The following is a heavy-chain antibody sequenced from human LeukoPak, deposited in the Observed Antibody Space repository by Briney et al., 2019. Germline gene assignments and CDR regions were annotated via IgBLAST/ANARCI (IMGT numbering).Heavy chain of an antibody. CDR3: ARHYNWNGPFDF. CDR1: GYTFTSYA. J-gene: IGHJ4*02. D-gene: IGHD1-20*01. CDR2: ISAGNGNT. V-gene: IGHV1-3*01. Sequence: ASVTVSCKASGYTFTSYAIHWVRQAPGHRPEWMGWISAGNGNTKYSQKFQGRVTITRDTSARTAYMELSSLRSEDTAVYYCARHYNWNGPFDFWGQGTLVTVSS.